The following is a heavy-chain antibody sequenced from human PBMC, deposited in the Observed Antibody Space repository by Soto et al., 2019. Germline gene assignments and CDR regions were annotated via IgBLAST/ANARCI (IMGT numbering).Heavy chain of an antibody. CDR1: GFTFSSYW. D-gene: IGHD2-8*01. CDR3: ARVLNGVKNYYYMDV. J-gene: IGHJ6*03. Sequence: PGGSLRLSCTASGFTFSSYWMHWVRQAPGKGLVWVSRINSDGSSTSYADSVKGRFTISRDNAKNTLYLQMNSLRAEDTAVYYCARVLNGVKNYYYMDVWGKGTTVTVSS. CDR2: INSDGSST. V-gene: IGHV3-74*01.